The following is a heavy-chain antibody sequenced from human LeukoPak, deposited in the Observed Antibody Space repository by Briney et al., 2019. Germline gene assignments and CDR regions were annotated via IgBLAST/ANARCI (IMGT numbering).Heavy chain of an antibody. J-gene: IGHJ4*02. V-gene: IGHV1-46*01. CDR1: GYTFTSYY. Sequence: GASVKVSCKASGYTFTSYYMHWVRQAPGQGLEWMGIINPSGGSTSYAQKFQGRVTVTRDTSTSTVYMELSSLRSEDTAVYYCARDLYVYGGNSEVFPPGYWGQGALVTVSS. D-gene: IGHD4-23*01. CDR2: INPSGGST. CDR3: ARDLYVYGGNSEVFPPGY.